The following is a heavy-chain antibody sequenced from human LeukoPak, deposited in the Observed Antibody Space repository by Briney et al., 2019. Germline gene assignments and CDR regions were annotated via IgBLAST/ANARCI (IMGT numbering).Heavy chain of an antibody. CDR1: GYTFTGYY. CDR2: INPNSGGT. V-gene: IGHV1-2*02. CDR3: ARGRDSGSPYDAFDI. J-gene: IGHJ3*02. Sequence: AASVKVSCKASGYTFTGYYMHWVRQAPGQGLEWMGWINPNSGGTNYAQKFQGRVTMTRDTSISTAYMELSRLRSDDTAVYYCARGRDSGSPYDAFDIWGQGTMVTVSS. D-gene: IGHD1-26*01.